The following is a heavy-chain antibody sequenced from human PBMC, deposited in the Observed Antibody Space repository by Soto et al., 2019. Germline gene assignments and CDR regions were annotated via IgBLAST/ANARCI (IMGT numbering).Heavy chain of an antibody. CDR1: GGSISSYY. V-gene: IGHV4-4*07. CDR2: IYTSGST. Sequence: SETLSLTCTVSGGSISSYYWSWIRQPAGKGLEWIGRIYTSGSTNYNPSLKSRVTMSVDTSKNQFSLKLSSETAADTAVYYCASSTFFPDSRGYHFKNLDSWGQGTLVTVSS. CDR3: ASSTFFPDSRGYHFKNLDS. J-gene: IGHJ5*01. D-gene: IGHD3-22*01.